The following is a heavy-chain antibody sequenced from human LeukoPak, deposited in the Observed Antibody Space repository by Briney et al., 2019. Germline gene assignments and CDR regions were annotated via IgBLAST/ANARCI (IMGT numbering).Heavy chain of an antibody. CDR3: ARENSNHFYYYYGMDV. CDR1: GYTFTSYG. Sequence: ASVKVSCKASGYTFTSYGISWVRQAPGQGLDWMGWISAYNGNTNYAQKLQGRVTMTTDTSTSTAYMELRSLRSDDTAVYYCARENSNHFYYYYGMDVWGQGTTVTVSS. CDR2: ISAYNGNT. D-gene: IGHD6-13*01. V-gene: IGHV1-18*01. J-gene: IGHJ6*02.